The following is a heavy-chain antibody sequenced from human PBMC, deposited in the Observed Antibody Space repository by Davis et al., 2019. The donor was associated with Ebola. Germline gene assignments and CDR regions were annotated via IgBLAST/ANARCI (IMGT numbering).Heavy chain of an antibody. D-gene: IGHD3-10*01. J-gene: IGHJ6*02. Sequence: PAGSLTLSCAASGFTFSDYYTSWIRQAPGKGLEWVSYISSSGSTIYYADSVKGRFTISRDNAKNSLYLQMNSLRAEDTAVYYCVGGSGSYYSYGMDVWGQGTTVTVSS. CDR1: GFTFSDYY. V-gene: IGHV3-11*01. CDR3: VGGSGSYYSYGMDV. CDR2: ISSSGSTI.